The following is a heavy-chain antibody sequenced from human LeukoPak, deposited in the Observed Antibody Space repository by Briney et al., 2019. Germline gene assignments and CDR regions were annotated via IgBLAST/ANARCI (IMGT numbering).Heavy chain of an antibody. CDR2: ISWNSGSI. Sequence: GRSLRLSCAASGFTFDDYATHWVRQAPGKGLEWVSGISWNSGSIGYADSVKGRFTISRDNAKNSLYLQMNSLRAEDTALYYCAKDKEEVLTPYFDYWGQGTLVTVSS. V-gene: IGHV3-9*01. D-gene: IGHD4-23*01. CDR1: GFTFDDYA. J-gene: IGHJ4*02. CDR3: AKDKEEVLTPYFDY.